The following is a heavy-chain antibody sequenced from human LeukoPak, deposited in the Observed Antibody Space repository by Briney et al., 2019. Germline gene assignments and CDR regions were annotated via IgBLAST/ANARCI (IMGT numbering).Heavy chain of an antibody. CDR3: ARGNQLSPSSGYDYGDY. Sequence: ASVKVSCKASGYTFTSYGISWVRQAPGQGLEWMGWISAYNGNTNYAQKLQGRVTMTTDTSTSTAYMELRSLRSDDTAVYYCARGNQLSPSSGYDYGDYWGQGTLVTVSS. CDR2: ISAYNGNT. J-gene: IGHJ4*02. D-gene: IGHD5-12*01. V-gene: IGHV1-18*01. CDR1: GYTFTSYG.